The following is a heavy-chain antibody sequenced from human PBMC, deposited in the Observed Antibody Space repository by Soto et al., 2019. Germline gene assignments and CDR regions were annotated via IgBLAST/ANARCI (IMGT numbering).Heavy chain of an antibody. V-gene: IGHV3-21*06. CDR3: ARVVYFDRSAYGL. CDR1: GFSFIGYN. D-gene: IGHD3-22*01. CDR2: ISGDSNYI. J-gene: IGHJ3*01. Sequence: GGSLRLSCAASGFSFIGYNMNWVRQAPGKGLEWVSSISGDSNYIYYADSVQGRFTISRGNAKNSVYLQMNSLRAEDTAVYYCARVVYFDRSAYGLWGQGTMVTVSS.